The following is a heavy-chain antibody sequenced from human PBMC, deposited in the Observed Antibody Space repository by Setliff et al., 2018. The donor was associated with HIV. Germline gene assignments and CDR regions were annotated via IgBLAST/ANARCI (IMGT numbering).Heavy chain of an antibody. D-gene: IGHD1-7*01. Sequence: GGSLRLSCAASGFNVNNKYMAWVRQAPGRGLEWVSIIYSDDYTKYADSLKGRFTISRDNAKNSLYLQMNSLRAEDTAVYYCARVSNNWNYGPIDYWGQGTLVTVSS. CDR1: GFNVNNKY. V-gene: IGHV3-66*01. J-gene: IGHJ4*02. CDR2: IYSDDYT. CDR3: ARVSNNWNYGPIDY.